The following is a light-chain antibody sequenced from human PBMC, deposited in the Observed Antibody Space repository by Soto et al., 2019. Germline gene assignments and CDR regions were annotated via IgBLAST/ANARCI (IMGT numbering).Light chain of an antibody. CDR2: WAS. J-gene: IGKJ4*01. CDR3: QQYYNTPLA. CDR1: QSVLYSSDNKNY. Sequence: DIVMTQSPDSLAVSLGERATINCKSSQSVLYSSDNKNYLAWYQQKPGQPPRLLISWASSRESGVPDRFSASGSGTDFTLTISNLQAEDVAVYYCQQYYNTPLAFGGGTKVEIK. V-gene: IGKV4-1*01.